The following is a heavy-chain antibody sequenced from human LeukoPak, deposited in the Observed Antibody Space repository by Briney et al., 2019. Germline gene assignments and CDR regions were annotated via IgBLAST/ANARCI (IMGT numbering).Heavy chain of an antibody. CDR2: ISHSGST. J-gene: IGHJ4*02. CDR1: GRSFSGYY. CDR3: ARGYVLDY. Sequence: SETLSLTCAVYGRSFSGYYWSWIRQPPGKGLEWIGEISHSGSTNYNPSLKSRVTISVDTSKNQFSLKLSSVTAADTAVYYCARGYVLDYWGQGTLVTVSS. V-gene: IGHV4-34*01. D-gene: IGHD3-16*01.